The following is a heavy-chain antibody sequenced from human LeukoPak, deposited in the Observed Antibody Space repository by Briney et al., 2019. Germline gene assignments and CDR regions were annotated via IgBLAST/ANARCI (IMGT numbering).Heavy chain of an antibody. CDR2: INHSGST. CDR3: ARLTSAVAGSPNP. J-gene: IGHJ5*02. V-gene: IGHV4-34*01. Sequence: SSETLSLTCAVYGGSFSGYYWSWIRQPPGKGLEWIGEINHSGSTNYNPSLKSRVTISVDTSKNQFSLKLSSVTAADTAVYYCARLTSAVAGSPNPWGQGTLVTVSS. CDR1: GGSFSGYY. D-gene: IGHD6-19*01.